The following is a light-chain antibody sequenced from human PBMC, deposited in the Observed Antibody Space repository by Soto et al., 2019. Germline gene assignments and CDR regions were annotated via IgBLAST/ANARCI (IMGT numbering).Light chain of an antibody. CDR2: GAS. Sequence: EIVMTQSPATLSVSPGERATLSCRASQSVSSNLAWYQQKPGQAPRLLIYGASTRATGIPARFSGSGSVTEFTLTISSLQSEDFAVYYCQQYNNWPPWTFGQATKVEIK. CDR1: QSVSSN. V-gene: IGKV3-15*01. J-gene: IGKJ1*01. CDR3: QQYNNWPPWT.